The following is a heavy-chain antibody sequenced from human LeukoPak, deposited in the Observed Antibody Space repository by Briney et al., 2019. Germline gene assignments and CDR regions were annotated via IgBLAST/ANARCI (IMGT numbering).Heavy chain of an antibody. D-gene: IGHD2-2*01. Sequence: GGSLTLSCAASGFSVSSNYMSWVRQAPGKGLEWVSTIYSGESAYYADSVKGRFTISRDNSKNALVLQMNSLTAADTAVYYCARDGGSGFCSSSNCYEGFDYWGQGTLVTVSS. CDR3: ARDGGSGFCSSSNCYEGFDY. CDR2: IYSGESA. J-gene: IGHJ4*02. V-gene: IGHV3-66*01. CDR1: GFSVSSNY.